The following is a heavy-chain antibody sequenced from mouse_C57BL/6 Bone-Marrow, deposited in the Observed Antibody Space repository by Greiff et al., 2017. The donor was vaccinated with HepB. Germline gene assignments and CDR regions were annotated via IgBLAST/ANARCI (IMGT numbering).Heavy chain of an antibody. V-gene: IGHV1-64*01. CDR1: GYTFTSYW. J-gene: IGHJ4*01. CDR3: ARSKPYAMDY. Sequence: QVQLQHPGAELVKPGASVKLSCKASGYTFTSYWMHWVKQRPGQGLEWIGMIHPNSGSTNYNEKFKSKATLTVDKSSSTAYMQLSSLTSEDSAVYYWARSKPYAMDYWGQGTSVTVSS. CDR2: IHPNSGST.